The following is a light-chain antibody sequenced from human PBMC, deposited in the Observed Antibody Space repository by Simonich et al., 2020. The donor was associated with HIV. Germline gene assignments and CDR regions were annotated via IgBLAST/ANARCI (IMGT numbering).Light chain of an antibody. V-gene: IGKV4-1*01. Sequence: DIVIMQSPDSLAVSLGERATINCKSSQSVLYRSNNKNYLAWYQQKPGQPPKLLIYWASTRESGVPDRFSASGSGTDFTLTISSLQAEDVAVYYCQQYYTTPYTFGQGTKLEIK. J-gene: IGKJ2*01. CDR2: WAS. CDR1: QSVLYRSNNKNY. CDR3: QQYYTTPYT.